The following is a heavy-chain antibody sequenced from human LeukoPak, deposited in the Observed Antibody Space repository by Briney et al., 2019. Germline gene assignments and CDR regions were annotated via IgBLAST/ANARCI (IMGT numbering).Heavy chain of an antibody. CDR2: ITGGGSGI. Sequence: GGSLRLSCAASGFTFSNYAMSWGRQAPGKGLEWVSAITGGGSGIYYADSMKSRFTISRDNSKNTLYLQINSLRAEDTAVYYCAKCGDYDVLTGYYVSDYWGQGTLVTVSS. J-gene: IGHJ4*02. CDR3: AKCGDYDVLTGYYVSDY. D-gene: IGHD3-9*01. V-gene: IGHV3-23*01. CDR1: GFTFSNYA.